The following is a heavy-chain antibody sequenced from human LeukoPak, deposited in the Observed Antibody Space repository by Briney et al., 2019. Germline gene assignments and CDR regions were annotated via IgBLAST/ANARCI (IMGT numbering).Heavy chain of an antibody. Sequence: SETLSLTCAVFGGSVSGHYWDWIRQPPGKGLEWIGYIYASGSANYHPSLKSRVTISLDTSQNLVSLRLTSVTADDTAVYYCAREAPGGSGWTYFDYWGQGSLVTVSS. CDR2: IYASGSA. CDR3: AREAPGGSGWTYFDY. V-gene: IGHV4-59*02. D-gene: IGHD6-19*01. J-gene: IGHJ4*02. CDR1: GGSVSGHY.